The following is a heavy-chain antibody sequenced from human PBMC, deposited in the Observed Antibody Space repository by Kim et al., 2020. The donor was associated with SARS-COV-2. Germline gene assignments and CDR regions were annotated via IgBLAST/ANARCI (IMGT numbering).Heavy chain of an antibody. D-gene: IGHD3-16*01. CDR3: ARGGNRKIFDF. CDR2: T. Sequence: TTSAKKFQGRVTMTRDTSTSTVYMELSSLRSEDTAVYYCARGGNRKIFDFWGQGTLVTVSS. V-gene: IGHV1-46*01. J-gene: IGHJ4*02.